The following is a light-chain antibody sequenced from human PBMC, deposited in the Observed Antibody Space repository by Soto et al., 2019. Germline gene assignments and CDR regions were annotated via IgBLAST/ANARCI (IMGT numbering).Light chain of an antibody. CDR3: GSYTSSVTDV. CDR2: EVS. CDR1: GSDVGGYRY. Sequence: QSALTQPASVSGSPGQSITISCAGSGSDVGGYRYVSWYQQHPGKAPKLIIYEVSNRASGVSDRFSGSKSGNTASLTISGLLTEDEAVYYCGSYTSSVTDVFGTGTKVTVL. J-gene: IGLJ1*01. V-gene: IGLV2-14*03.